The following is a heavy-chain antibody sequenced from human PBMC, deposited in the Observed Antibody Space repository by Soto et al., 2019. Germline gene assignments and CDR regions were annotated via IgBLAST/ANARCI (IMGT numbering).Heavy chain of an antibody. J-gene: IGHJ4*02. Sequence: PSETLSLTCAVSGGAISSSNWWSWVRQPPGKGLEWIGEIYHSGSTNYNPSLKSRVTISVDKSKNQFSLKLSSVTAAATAVYYCARSVFLAAARSPIFDYLGQGALVTVSS. V-gene: IGHV4-4*02. D-gene: IGHD6-13*01. CDR2: IYHSGST. CDR3: ARSVFLAAARSPIFDY. CDR1: GGAISSSNW.